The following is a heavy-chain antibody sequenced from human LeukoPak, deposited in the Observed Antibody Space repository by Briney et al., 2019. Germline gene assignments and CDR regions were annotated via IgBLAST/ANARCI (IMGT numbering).Heavy chain of an antibody. Sequence: GGSLRLSCAASGFIFSNYAMNWVRQAPGKGLEWVSGISGSGGDTYYSDSVKGRFTISRDNSKNTLYLQMNSLRAEDTAVYYCAKGDSAVAGTVDYWGQGTLVTVSS. D-gene: IGHD6-19*01. CDR2: ISGSGGDT. CDR1: GFIFSNYA. CDR3: AKGDSAVAGTVDY. V-gene: IGHV3-23*01. J-gene: IGHJ4*02.